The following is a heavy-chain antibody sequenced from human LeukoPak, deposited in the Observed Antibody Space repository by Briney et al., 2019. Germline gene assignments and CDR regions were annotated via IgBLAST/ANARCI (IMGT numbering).Heavy chain of an antibody. V-gene: IGHV4-59*01. J-gene: IGHJ4*02. CDR1: GGSISSYY. Sequence: VKPSETLSLTCTVSGGSISSYYWSWIRQPPGKGLEWIGYIYYSGSTNYNPSLKSRATISVDTSKNQFSLKLSSVTAADTAVYYCAREGRAVATFDYWGQGTLVTVSS. D-gene: IGHD6-19*01. CDR2: IYYSGST. CDR3: AREGRAVATFDY.